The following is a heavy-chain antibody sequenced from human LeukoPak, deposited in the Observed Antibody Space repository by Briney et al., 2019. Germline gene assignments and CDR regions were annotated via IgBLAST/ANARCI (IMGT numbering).Heavy chain of an antibody. D-gene: IGHD3-22*01. V-gene: IGHV1-2*02. J-gene: IGHJ4*02. CDR2: INPNSGGT. Sequence: GASVKVSCKASGYSFTGNYMHWVRQAPGQGLEWMGWINPNSGGTNYAQKFQDRVTMTRDTSISTAYMELSRLRSEDTAVYYCARDQNYHDISGYYGIDCCGQGTLVTVSS. CDR3: ARDQNYHDISGYYGIDC. CDR1: GYSFTGNY.